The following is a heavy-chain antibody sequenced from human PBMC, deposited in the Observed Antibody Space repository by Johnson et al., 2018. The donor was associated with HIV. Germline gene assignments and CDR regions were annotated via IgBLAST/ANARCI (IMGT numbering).Heavy chain of an antibody. D-gene: IGHD3-22*01. Sequence: VQLVESGGRVVRPGGSLRLSCAASGFIFDDYGMSWVRQAPGKGLEWVSGINWNGGGTGYADSVQGRFTISRDNPKNTLYLQMNSLRAEDTAVYYCARELGEDDYYDSGGDAFDIWGQGTMVTVSS. CDR2: INWNGGGT. V-gene: IGHV3-20*04. J-gene: IGHJ3*02. CDR3: ARELGEDDYYDSGGDAFDI. CDR1: GFIFDDYG.